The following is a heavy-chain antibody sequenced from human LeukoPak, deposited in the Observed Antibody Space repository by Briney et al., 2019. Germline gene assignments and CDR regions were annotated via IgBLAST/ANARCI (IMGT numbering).Heavy chain of an antibody. V-gene: IGHV3-30*07. CDR1: GFTFSSYA. D-gene: IGHD6-13*01. J-gene: IGHJ4*02. CDR3: ARGQFNVAAAGHASYYFDY. Sequence: GGSLRLSCAASGFTFSSYAMHWVRQAPGKGLEWVAVISYDGSNKYYADSVKGRFTISRDNSKNTLYLQMNSLNTGDTAVYYCARGQFNVAAAGHASYYFDYWGQGTLVTVSS. CDR2: ISYDGSNK.